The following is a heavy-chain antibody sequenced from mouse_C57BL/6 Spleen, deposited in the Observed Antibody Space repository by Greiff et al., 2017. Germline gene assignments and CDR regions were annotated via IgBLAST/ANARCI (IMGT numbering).Heavy chain of an antibody. Sequence: VQLQQSGAELVRPGTSVKMSCKASGYTFTNYWIGWAKQRPGHGLEWIGDIYPGGGYTNYNEKFKGKATLTADKSSSTAYMQFSSLRSEDSAIYYCATYYGYDGAWFAYWGQGTLVTVSA. CDR3: ATYYGYDGAWFAY. J-gene: IGHJ3*01. V-gene: IGHV1-63*01. CDR2: IYPGGGYT. D-gene: IGHD2-2*01. CDR1: GYTFTNYW.